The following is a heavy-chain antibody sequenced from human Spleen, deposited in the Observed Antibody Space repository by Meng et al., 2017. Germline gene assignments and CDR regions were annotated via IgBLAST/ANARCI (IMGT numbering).Heavy chain of an antibody. V-gene: IGHV3-15*01. CDR3: SGHVDY. CDR1: GFTFSNYW. J-gene: IGHJ4*02. Sequence: GESLKISCAASGFTFSNYWMTWVLHAPGKGLEWIVRMKSNVDGGTVDYAAAVKGRFFISRDDSENTFYLQMNSLKTEDTAVYYCSGHVDYWGQGTLVTVSS. CDR2: MKSNVDGGTV.